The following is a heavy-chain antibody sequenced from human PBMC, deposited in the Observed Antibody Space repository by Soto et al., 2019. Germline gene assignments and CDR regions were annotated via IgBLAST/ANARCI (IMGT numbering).Heavy chain of an antibody. CDR1: GGSISSGDYY. J-gene: IGHJ4*02. D-gene: IGHD5-18*01. Sequence: SETLSLTCTVSGGSISSGDYYWSWIRQPPGKGLEWIGYIYYSGSTYYNPSLKSRVTISVDTSKNQFSLKLSSVTAADTAVYYCARSGNVDTAMGNFDYWGQGTLVTVSS. CDR2: IYYSGST. CDR3: ARSGNVDTAMGNFDY. V-gene: IGHV4-30-4*01.